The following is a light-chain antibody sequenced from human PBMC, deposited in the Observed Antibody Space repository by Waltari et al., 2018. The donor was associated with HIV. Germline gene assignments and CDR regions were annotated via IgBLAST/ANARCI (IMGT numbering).Light chain of an antibody. CDR1: YSNIGPAN. J-gene: IGLJ1*01. Sequence: QSVLTHPPSASGTPGQRVTISCSGGYSNIGPANVNWYQPLPGPAPKLLINKNIQRPPGVPDRSSGSKSGASAYLAISGLRSEDEADYYCTGWDASLSEYVFGPGTRVTV. CDR2: KNI. CDR3: TGWDASLSEYV. V-gene: IGLV1-47*01.